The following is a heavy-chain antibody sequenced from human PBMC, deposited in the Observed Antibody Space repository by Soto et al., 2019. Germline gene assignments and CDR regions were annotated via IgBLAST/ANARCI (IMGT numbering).Heavy chain of an antibody. J-gene: IGHJ6*02. CDR2: INPNSGGT. V-gene: IGHV1-2*04. CDR3: ARGNFWSGYGTNYYYYGMDV. Sequence: QVQLVQSGAEVKKPGASVKVSCKASGYTFTGYYMHWVRQAPGQGLEWMGWINPNSGGTNYAQKFQGWVTMTRDTSISTAYMELSRLRSDDTAVYYCARGNFWSGYGTNYYYYGMDVWGQGTTVTVSS. CDR1: GYTFTGYY. D-gene: IGHD3-3*01.